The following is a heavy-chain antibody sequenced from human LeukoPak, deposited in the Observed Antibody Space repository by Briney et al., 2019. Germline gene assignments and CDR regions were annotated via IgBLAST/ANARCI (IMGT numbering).Heavy chain of an antibody. J-gene: IGHJ5*02. D-gene: IGHD3-22*01. Sequence: ASVKVSCKASGYTSANYDINWVRQATGQGLEWMGWMNPNSGNTGYAQKFQGRVTLTRNTSTSTAYMELTSLRSEDTAVYYCARTHYYDSVYINWFDPWGQGTLVTVSS. CDR2: MNPNSGNT. CDR3: ARTHYYDSVYINWFDP. V-gene: IGHV1-8*03. CDR1: GYTSANYD.